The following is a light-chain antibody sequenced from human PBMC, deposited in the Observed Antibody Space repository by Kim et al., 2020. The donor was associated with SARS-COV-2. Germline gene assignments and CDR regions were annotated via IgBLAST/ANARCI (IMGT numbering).Light chain of an antibody. Sequence: PGVTVTLTCASRTGAVTSAYLPNWSQQNPGQAHRAVITGTSNKHSGTPARFSGSLLGGKAALTLSGGQPEDEADYYCLLHYGGTQEFGGGTKLTVL. CDR2: GTS. J-gene: IGLJ2*01. CDR3: LLHYGGTQE. CDR1: TGAVTSAYL. V-gene: IGLV7-43*01.